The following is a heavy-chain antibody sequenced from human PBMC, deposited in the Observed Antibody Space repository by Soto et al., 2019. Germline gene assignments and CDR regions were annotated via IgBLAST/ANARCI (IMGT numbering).Heavy chain of an antibody. CDR1: AASFSKYY. CDR3: ASVTFGGIVLAH. Sequence: PSETLSLTCTVSAASFSKYYWTWIRQPPGKGLEWIGYIYFNGNTKYNPSLEGRLTISIDTSKKEFSLKLTSVTAADAAVYYCASVTFGGIVLAHWGQGPPVTVSS. D-gene: IGHD3-16*01. V-gene: IGHV4-59*01. CDR2: IYFNGNT. J-gene: IGHJ4*02.